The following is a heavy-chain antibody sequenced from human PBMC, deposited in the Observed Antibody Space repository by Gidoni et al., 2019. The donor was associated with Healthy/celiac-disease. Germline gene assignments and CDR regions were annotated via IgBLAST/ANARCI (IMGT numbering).Heavy chain of an antibody. J-gene: IGHJ4*02. V-gene: IGHV4-39*01. D-gene: IGHD6-13*01. CDR2: IYYSGST. CDR1: GGSISSSSYY. Sequence: QLQLQESGPGPVKPAETLSLTRTASGGSISSSSYYWRWIRQPPGKGLEWIGSIYYSGSTYYNPSLKSRVTISVDTSKNQFSLKLSSVTAADTAVYYCASTAAAGIDYWGQGTLVTVSS. CDR3: ASTAAAGIDY.